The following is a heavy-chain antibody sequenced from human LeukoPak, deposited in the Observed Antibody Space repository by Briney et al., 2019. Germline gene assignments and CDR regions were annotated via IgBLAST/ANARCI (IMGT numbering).Heavy chain of an antibody. CDR3: ARDTAMETPHYYYYMDV. D-gene: IGHD5-18*01. V-gene: IGHV1-2*02. Sequence: GASVKLSCKASGYTFTGYYMHWVRQAPGQGLEWMGWINPNSGGTNYAQKFQGRVTMTRDTSISTAYMELSRLRSDDTAVYYCARDTAMETPHYYYYMDVWGKGTTVTVSS. J-gene: IGHJ6*03. CDR2: INPNSGGT. CDR1: GYTFTGYY.